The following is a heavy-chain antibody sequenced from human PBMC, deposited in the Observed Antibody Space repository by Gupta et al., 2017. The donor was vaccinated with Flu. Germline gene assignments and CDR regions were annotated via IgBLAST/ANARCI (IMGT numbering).Heavy chain of an antibody. CDR1: DFTFTTAW. V-gene: IGHV3-15*01. D-gene: IGHD3-3*01. J-gene: IGHJ4*02. Sequence: EVRLVESGGGLVEPGGSLRLSCAASDFTFTTAWMTWVRQAPGKGLEWGGRIKSKADGGTTDYAASVKGRFTISREDSRNMLDLQMTSLKIEDTAVYYCTTDLSDFWSGHFITGIDYWGQGTLVTVSS. CDR2: IKSKADGGTT. CDR3: TTDLSDFWSGHFITGIDY.